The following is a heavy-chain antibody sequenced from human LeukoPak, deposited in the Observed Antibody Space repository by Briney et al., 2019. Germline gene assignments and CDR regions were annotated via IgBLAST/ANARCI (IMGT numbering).Heavy chain of an antibody. D-gene: IGHD3-10*01. Sequence: GGSLRLSCAVSGFTFSSYAMSWVRQAPGKGLEWVSAIGGSGAATHYADSVKGRFTIARDNSKNTLYLQMNSLRAEGTAVYYCSKDRGGTLGDYFDFWGQGTLVTVSS. CDR1: GFTFSSYA. J-gene: IGHJ4*02. V-gene: IGHV3-23*01. CDR2: IGGSGAAT. CDR3: SKDRGGTLGDYFDF.